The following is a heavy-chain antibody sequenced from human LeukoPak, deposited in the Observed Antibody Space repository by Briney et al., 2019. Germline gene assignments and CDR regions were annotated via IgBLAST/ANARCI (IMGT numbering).Heavy chain of an antibody. V-gene: IGHV1-24*01. Sequence: ASVKVSCKVSGYTLTELSMHWVRQAPGKGLEWMGGFDPEDGETIYAQKFQGRVTMTEDTSTDTAYMELSSLRSEDTAVYYCARGSTRKKYYYYGMDVWGQGTTVTVSS. CDR3: ARGSTRKKYYYYGMDV. D-gene: IGHD1-26*01. CDR1: GYTLTELS. CDR2: FDPEDGET. J-gene: IGHJ6*02.